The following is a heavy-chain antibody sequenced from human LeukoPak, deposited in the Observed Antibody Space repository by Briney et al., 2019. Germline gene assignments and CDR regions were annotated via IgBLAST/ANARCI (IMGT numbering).Heavy chain of an antibody. CDR3: AREDESGWRRFDY. V-gene: IGHV1-69*04. J-gene: IGHJ4*02. CDR1: GGTFSSYA. D-gene: IGHD6-19*01. CDR2: IIPILGIA. Sequence: ASVKVSCKASGGTFSSYAISWVRQAPGQGLEWMGRIIPILGIANYAQKFQGRVTITADKSTSTAYMELSSLRSDDTAVYFCAREDESGWRRFDYWGQGTLVTVSS.